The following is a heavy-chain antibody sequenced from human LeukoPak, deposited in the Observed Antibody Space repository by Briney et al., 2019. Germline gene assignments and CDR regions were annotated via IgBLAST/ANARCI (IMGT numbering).Heavy chain of an antibody. CDR3: VWNSEHYFDF. J-gene: IGHJ4*02. D-gene: IGHD1-7*01. Sequence: GGSLTLTCAVSGFTFTNAWMSWVRQAPGKGLEWVGRIKNKGEGETTDYAAPVKGRFTISRDDSENTLFLQMHSLETEDTALYYCVWNSEHYFDFWGQGSLVTVSS. V-gene: IGHV3-15*01. CDR1: GFTFTNAW. CDR2: IKNKGEGETT.